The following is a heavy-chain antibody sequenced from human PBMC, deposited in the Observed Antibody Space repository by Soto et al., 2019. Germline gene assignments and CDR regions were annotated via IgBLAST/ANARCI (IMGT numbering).Heavy chain of an antibody. J-gene: IGHJ4*02. V-gene: IGHV4-59*01. Sequence: SETLSLTCTVSGGSINNYYCSWIRQSPGKGLEWIGYIYHDGYTSYNPSLKSRVTRSVDTSKTQISLRLTSVTAADTAVYYCTRDRGRDALDYWGQGALVTVSS. CDR2: IYHDGYT. CDR1: GGSINNYY. D-gene: IGHD2-2*01. CDR3: TRDRGRDALDY.